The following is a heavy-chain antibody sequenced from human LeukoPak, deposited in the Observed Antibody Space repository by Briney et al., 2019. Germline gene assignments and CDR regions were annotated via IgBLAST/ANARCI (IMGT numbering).Heavy chain of an antibody. J-gene: IGHJ4*02. CDR3: ARVSYSSGWYDY. D-gene: IGHD6-19*01. V-gene: IGHV3-21*01. CDR1: GFTVSSNY. Sequence: GGSLRLSCAASGFTVSSNYMNWVRQAPGKGLEWVSSISSSSSYIYYADSVKGRFTISRDNAKNSLYLQMNSLRAEDTAVYYCARVSYSSGWYDYWGQGTLVTVSS. CDR2: ISSSSSYI.